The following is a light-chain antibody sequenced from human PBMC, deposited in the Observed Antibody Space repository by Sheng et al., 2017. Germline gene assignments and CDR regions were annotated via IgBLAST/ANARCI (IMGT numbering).Light chain of an antibody. CDR2: AAS. CDR3: QQVNSYRT. V-gene: IGKV1-9*01. Sequence: DIQLTQSPSFLSASVGDRVTITCRASQGISSYLAWYQQKPGKAPKLLIYAASTLQSGVPSRFSGSGSGTEFTLTISSLQPEDFATYYCQQVNSYRTFGQGTKLEIK. CDR1: QGISSY. J-gene: IGKJ2*01.